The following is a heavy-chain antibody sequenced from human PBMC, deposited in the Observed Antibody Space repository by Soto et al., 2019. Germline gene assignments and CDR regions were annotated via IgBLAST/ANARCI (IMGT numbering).Heavy chain of an antibody. D-gene: IGHD3-9*01. J-gene: IGHJ4*02. CDR1: GYSFTSYW. CDR3: ARPAATNYDTLTGFAFDY. Sequence: PGESLKISCKGSGYSFTSYWIGWVRQMPGKGLEWMGIIYPGDSDTRYSPSFQGQVTISADKSISTAYLQWSSLKASDTAMYYCARPAATNYDTLTGFAFDYWGQGTLVTVSS. CDR2: IYPGDSDT. V-gene: IGHV5-51*01.